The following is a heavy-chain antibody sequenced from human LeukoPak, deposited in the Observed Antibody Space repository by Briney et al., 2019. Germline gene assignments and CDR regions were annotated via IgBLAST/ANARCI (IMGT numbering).Heavy chain of an antibody. V-gene: IGHV1-2*02. CDR2: INPNSGGT. D-gene: IGHD3-10*01. CDR1: GYTFTGYY. CDR3: ARDSGERGSGSYLIAY. Sequence: APVKVSCKASGYTFTGYYIHWVRQAPGQGLEWMGWINPNSGGTNYAQKFQGRVTMTRDTSISTAYMELSRLTSDDTAVYYCARDSGERGSGSYLIAYWGQGTLVTVSS. J-gene: IGHJ4*02.